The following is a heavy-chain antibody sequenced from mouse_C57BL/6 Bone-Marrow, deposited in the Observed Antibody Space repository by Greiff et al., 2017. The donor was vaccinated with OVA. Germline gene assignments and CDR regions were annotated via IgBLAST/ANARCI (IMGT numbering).Heavy chain of an antibody. J-gene: IGHJ4*01. CDR2: IWRGGST. CDR3: AKNWEDYYAMDY. CDR1: GFSLTSYG. V-gene: IGHV2-5*01. Sequence: QVQLKESGPGLVQPSQSLSITCTVSGFSLTSYGVHWVRQSPGKGLEWLGVIWRGGSTDCNAAFMSRLSITKDNSKSQVFFKMNSLQADDTAIYYCAKNWEDYYAMDYWGQGTSVTVSS. D-gene: IGHD4-1*01.